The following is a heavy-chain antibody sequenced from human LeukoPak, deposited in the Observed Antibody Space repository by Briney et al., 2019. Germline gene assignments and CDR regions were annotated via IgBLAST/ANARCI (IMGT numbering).Heavy chain of an antibody. CDR3: AGSSNWLPFDH. CDR1: CGSISSYY. V-gene: IGHV4-59*01. CDR2: MSYSGTT. J-gene: IGHJ4*02. D-gene: IGHD6-13*01. Sequence: SETLSLTCTVSCGSISSYYWNCIRQPPGKGLELRGYMSYSGTTNYNPSLKSRVTISIAPSKSQFSLQLNSVTAADTAVYYCAGSSNWLPFDHWGQGALVTVSS.